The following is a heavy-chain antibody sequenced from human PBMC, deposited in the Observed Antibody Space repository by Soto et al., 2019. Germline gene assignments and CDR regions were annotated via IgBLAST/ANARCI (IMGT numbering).Heavy chain of an antibody. D-gene: IGHD1-26*01. J-gene: IGHJ4*01. CDR1: GFTFSDYY. V-gene: IGHV3-11*01. CDR2: ISSSGSHI. CDR3: AKSGPTNFFDF. Sequence: PGGSLRLSCAASGFTFSDYYMTWIRQAPGKGLEWVSYISSSGSHIYYADSVKGRFTISRDNAKKSLFLLLNSLRAEDTAIYYCAKSGPTNFFDFWGHGTLVTVSS.